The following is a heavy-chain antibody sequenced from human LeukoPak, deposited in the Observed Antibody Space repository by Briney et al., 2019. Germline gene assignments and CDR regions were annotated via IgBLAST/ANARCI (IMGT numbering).Heavy chain of an antibody. CDR1: GFTFSYYS. CDR2: ISSSGSSM. V-gene: IGHV3-48*02. CDR3: ARQTTVFDN. D-gene: IGHD1-1*01. Sequence: GGSLRLSCAASGFTFSYYSMNWVRQAPGKGLEWLSYISSSGSSMYYADSVKGRFTISRDNAQNSGYLQMNSLRDEDTAVYYCARQTTVFDNWGQGTLVTVSS. J-gene: IGHJ4*02.